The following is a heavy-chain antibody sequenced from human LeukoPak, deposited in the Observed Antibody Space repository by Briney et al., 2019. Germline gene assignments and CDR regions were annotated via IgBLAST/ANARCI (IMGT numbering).Heavy chain of an antibody. D-gene: IGHD7-27*01. CDR3: ARDGGFRNWGWPMGWYAFDI. CDR1: GFTFSSYW. Sequence: PGGSLRLSCAASGFTFSSYWMSWVRQAPGKGLEWVSIIKQEGSEKYYVDSVKGRFTISRDNAKNSLYLQMNSPRAEDTAVYYCARDGGFRNWGWPMGWYAFDIWGQGTMVTVSS. V-gene: IGHV3-7*01. J-gene: IGHJ3*02. CDR2: IKQEGSEK.